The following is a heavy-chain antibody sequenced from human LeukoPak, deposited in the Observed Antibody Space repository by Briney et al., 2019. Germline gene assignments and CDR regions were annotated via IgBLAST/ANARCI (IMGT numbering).Heavy chain of an antibody. D-gene: IGHD4-17*01. CDR2: IRNDGNDK. Sequence: GGSLRLSCAASGFTFRNYGMHWVRLAPGKGLEWVAFIRNDGNDKSYADSVKGRFTISRDDSKNTLYLQMNSLRVDDTAVYYCARQRDDYGHPNWFDPWGQGTLVTVSS. J-gene: IGHJ5*02. CDR3: ARQRDDYGHPNWFDP. V-gene: IGHV3-30*02. CDR1: GFTFRNYG.